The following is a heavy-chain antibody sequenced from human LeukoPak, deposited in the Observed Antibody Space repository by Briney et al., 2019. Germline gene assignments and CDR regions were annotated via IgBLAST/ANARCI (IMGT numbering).Heavy chain of an antibody. CDR2: IYYSGST. J-gene: IGHJ3*02. CDR1: VHSISSYY. V-gene: IGHV4-59*12. D-gene: IGHD1-26*01. CDR3: ARGGSIVGTTPHDTFDI. Sequence: WETLSLTCTVSVHSISSYYWSWIRQPRGKGLEWLGYIYYSGSTNYNPSLKSRVAISVDTSKNQVSLRLSSVTAADTAVYYCARGGSIVGTTPHDTFDIWGQGTVVTVSS.